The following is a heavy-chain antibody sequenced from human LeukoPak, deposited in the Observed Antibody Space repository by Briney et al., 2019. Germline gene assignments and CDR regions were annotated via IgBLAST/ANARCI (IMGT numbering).Heavy chain of an antibody. CDR1: GFTFSSYA. CDR2: ISGSGGST. V-gene: IGHV3-23*01. J-gene: IGHJ5*02. CDR3: AKVPAAYNWFDP. Sequence: GGSLRLSCAASGFTFSSYAMSWVRQAPGKGLEWVSAISGSGGSTYYADSVKGRFTISRDNSKNTLYLQVNSLRAEDTAVYYCAKVPAAYNWFDPWGQGTLVTVSS. D-gene: IGHD2-2*01.